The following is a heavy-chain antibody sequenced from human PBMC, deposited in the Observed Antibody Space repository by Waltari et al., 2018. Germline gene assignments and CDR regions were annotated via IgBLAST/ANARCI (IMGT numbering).Heavy chain of an antibody. CDR2: MRDSGSSP. CDR1: GFTFSDSY. Sequence: QVQLVESGGGLVKPGGSLRLSCAASGFTFSDSYMSWIRQAPGKGLEWLSYMRDSGSSPNYADSVKGRFTLSRDNAKNSVYLQMNSLRVEDTAVYYCARSVRSPGDWGQGTLVTVSS. J-gene: IGHJ4*02. D-gene: IGHD3-10*02. CDR3: ARSVRSPGD. V-gene: IGHV3-11*01.